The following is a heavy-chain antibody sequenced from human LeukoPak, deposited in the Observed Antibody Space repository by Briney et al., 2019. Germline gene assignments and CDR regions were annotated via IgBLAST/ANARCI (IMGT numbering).Heavy chain of an antibody. CDR1: GYTFTSYG. Sequence: ASVKVSCKASGYTFTSYGISWVRQAPGQGLEWMGWISAYNDNTNYAQKLQGRVTMTTDTSTSTAYMELRSLRSDDTAVYYCARDRSYSSGWYLRYFDYWGQGTLVTVSS. CDR3: ARDRSYSSGWYLRYFDY. J-gene: IGHJ4*02. CDR2: ISAYNDNT. V-gene: IGHV1-18*01. D-gene: IGHD6-19*01.